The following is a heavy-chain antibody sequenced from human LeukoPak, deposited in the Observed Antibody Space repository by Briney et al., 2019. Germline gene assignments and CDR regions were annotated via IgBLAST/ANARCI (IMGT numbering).Heavy chain of an antibody. V-gene: IGHV4-34*01. J-gene: IGHJ4*02. CDR1: GGSFSGYY. CDR3: ASVDYDYVWGSYRYKGLDY. CDR2: INHSGST. D-gene: IGHD3-16*02. Sequence: SETLSLTCAVYGGSFSGYYWSWLRQPPGKGLEWIGEINHSGSTNYNPSLKSRVTISVDTSKNQFSLKLSSVTAADTAVYYCASVDYDYVWGSYRYKGLDYWGQGTLVTVSS.